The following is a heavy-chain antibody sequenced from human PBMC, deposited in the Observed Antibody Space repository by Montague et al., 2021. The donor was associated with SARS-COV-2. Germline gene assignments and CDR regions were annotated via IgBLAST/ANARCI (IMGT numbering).Heavy chain of an antibody. V-gene: IGHV4-4*07. J-gene: IGHJ5*02. Sequence: SETLSLTCSVSGVSVTNNYWTWIRQSATKGLEFLGRIFPSGTTTYNPPLKGRLTMSRDSAKNEFYLRLTSVTAADTALYFCARDSYSSAAGTQTWGQGTLVAVSS. CDR3: ARDSYSSAAGTQT. CDR1: GVSVTNNY. CDR2: IFPSGTT. D-gene: IGHD6-13*01.